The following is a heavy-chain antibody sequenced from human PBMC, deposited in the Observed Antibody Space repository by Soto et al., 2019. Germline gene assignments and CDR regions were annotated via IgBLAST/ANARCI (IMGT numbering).Heavy chain of an antibody. D-gene: IGHD6-13*01. V-gene: IGHV3-7*03. CDR1: GFTFSSYW. CDR2: IKQDGSEK. CDR3: ARDRGSSWFYYYYYGMDV. Sequence: GGSLRLSCAASGFTFSSYWMSWVRQAPGKGLEWVANIKQDGSEKYYVDSVKGRFTISRDNAKNSLYLQMNSLRAEDTAVYYCARDRGSSWFYYYYYGMDVWGQGTTVTVSS. J-gene: IGHJ6*02.